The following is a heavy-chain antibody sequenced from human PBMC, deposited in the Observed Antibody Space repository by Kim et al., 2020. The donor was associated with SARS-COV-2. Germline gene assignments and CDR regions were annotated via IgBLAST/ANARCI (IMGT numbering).Heavy chain of an antibody. Sequence: SETLSLTCAVYGGSFSGYYWSWIRQPPGKGLEWIGEINHSGSTNYNPSLKSRVTISVDTSKNQFSLKLSSVTAADTAVYYCARESWGYGSGSYLNYWGQGTLVTVSS. CDR3: ARESWGYGSGSYLNY. J-gene: IGHJ4*02. CDR1: GGSFSGYY. V-gene: IGHV4-34*01. D-gene: IGHD3-10*01. CDR2: INHSGST.